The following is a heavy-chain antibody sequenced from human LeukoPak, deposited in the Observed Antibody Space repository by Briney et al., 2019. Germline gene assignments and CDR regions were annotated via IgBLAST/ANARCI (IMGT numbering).Heavy chain of an antibody. Sequence: GGSLRLSCAASGFTFSDYYMSWIRQAPGKGLEWVSYISSSSSTIYYADSVKGRFTISRDNAKNSLYLQMNSLRAEDTAVYYCARSDSYYYGSGSQGPYYYYYMDVWGKGTTVTVSS. CDR1: GFTFSDYY. V-gene: IGHV3-11*04. J-gene: IGHJ6*03. D-gene: IGHD3-10*01. CDR2: ISSSSSTI. CDR3: ARSDSYYYGSGSQGPYYYYYMDV.